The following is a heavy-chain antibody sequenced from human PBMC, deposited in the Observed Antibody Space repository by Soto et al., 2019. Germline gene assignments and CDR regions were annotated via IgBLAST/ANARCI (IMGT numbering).Heavy chain of an antibody. CDR3: ARESAVAGPGYYYYYMDV. D-gene: IGHD6-19*01. V-gene: IGHV3-33*01. Sequence: PGXSLRLACAASGFTLSSYGLHWFRQAPVEGLEWVAVIWYDGSNKYYADSVKGRFTISRDNSKNTLYLQMNSLRAEDTAVYYCARESAVAGPGYYYYYMDVWGKGTTVTVSS. J-gene: IGHJ6*03. CDR1: GFTLSSYG. CDR2: IWYDGSNK.